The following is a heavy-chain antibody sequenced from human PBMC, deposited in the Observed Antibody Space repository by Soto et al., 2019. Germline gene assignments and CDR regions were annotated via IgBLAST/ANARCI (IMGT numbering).Heavy chain of an antibody. V-gene: IGHV4-39*01. CDR3: ARHGPMYCSSTSCYSYYYYMDV. J-gene: IGHJ6*03. Sequence: SETLSLTCTVSGGSISSSSNYWGWIRQPPGKGLEWIGSIYYNGSTYYNPSLKSRVTISVDTSKNQFSLKLSSVTAADTAVYYCARHGPMYCSSTSCYSYYYYMDVWGKGTTVTVSS. CDR1: GGSISSSSNY. D-gene: IGHD2-2*01. CDR2: IYYNGST.